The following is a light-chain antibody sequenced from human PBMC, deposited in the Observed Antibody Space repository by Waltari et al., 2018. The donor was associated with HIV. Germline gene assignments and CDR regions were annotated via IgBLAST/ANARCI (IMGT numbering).Light chain of an antibody. Sequence: SSELTQDPAVSVALGQTVRITCQGDSLRSYYASWYQQKPGQAPVLVIYGKNNRPSGIPDLFSGSSSGNTASLTITGAQAEDEADYYCNSRDSSGNYVFGTGTKVTVL. V-gene: IGLV3-19*01. CDR1: SLRSYY. CDR2: GKN. J-gene: IGLJ1*01. CDR3: NSRDSSGNYV.